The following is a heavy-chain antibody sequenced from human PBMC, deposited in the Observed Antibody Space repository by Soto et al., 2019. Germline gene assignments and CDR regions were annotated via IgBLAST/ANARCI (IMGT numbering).Heavy chain of an antibody. CDR2: VSHTGST. CDR3: AREFSSAHINYCEF. Sequence: QVQLQESGPGLVKPSETLSLTCTVSVGSISLERFYWTWILQPPGKGLECIGYVSHTGSTNYNPPIQSRVDISADTSRNQFSLKLRSLTAADTAVYFCAREFSSAHINYCEFWGQGTLVSVSA. J-gene: IGHJ4*02. CDR1: VGSISLERFY. V-gene: IGHV4-61*01.